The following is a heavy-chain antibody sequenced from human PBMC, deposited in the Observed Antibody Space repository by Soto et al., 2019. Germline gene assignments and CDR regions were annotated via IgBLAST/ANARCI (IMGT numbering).Heavy chain of an antibody. CDR3: ARVPGP. Sequence: SETLSLTCAVSGGSISSGGYSWSWIRQPPGKGLEWTGYIYHSGSTYYNPSLKSRVTISVDRSKNQFSLKLSSVTAADTAVYYCARVPGPWGQGTLVTVSS. CDR1: GGSISSGGYS. D-gene: IGHD7-27*01. V-gene: IGHV4-30-2*01. J-gene: IGHJ5*02. CDR2: IYHSGST.